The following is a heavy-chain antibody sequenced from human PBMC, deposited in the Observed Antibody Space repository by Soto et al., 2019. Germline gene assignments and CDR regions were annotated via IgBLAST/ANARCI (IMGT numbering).Heavy chain of an antibody. V-gene: IGHV4-59*01. CDR1: GGSISTYY. D-gene: IGHD3-3*01. J-gene: IGHJ6*02. Sequence: SSETLSLTCTVSGGSISTYYWSWIRQPPGKGLEWIGYIYYSGNTNYNPSLKSRVTISVDTSKNQFSLKLSSVTAADTAVYYCARGNYDFWSGYRPYGMDVSGQGTTVTVSS. CDR3: ARGNYDFWSGYRPYGMDV. CDR2: IYYSGNT.